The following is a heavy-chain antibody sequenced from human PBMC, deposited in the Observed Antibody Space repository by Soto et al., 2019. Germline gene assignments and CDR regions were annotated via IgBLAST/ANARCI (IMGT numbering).Heavy chain of an antibody. V-gene: IGHV4-59*04. J-gene: IGHJ4*02. D-gene: IGHD2-2*01. Sequence: SETLSLTCTVSGGSISSYYWSWIRQPPGKGLEWIGTIYSTENTYYHPSLLSRVTISVDTSMNEFSLRLSSVTAADTAVFYCARLIRCKTTSCYFDYWGQGTLVTVSS. CDR1: GGSISSYY. CDR3: ARLIRCKTTSCYFDY. CDR2: IYSTENT.